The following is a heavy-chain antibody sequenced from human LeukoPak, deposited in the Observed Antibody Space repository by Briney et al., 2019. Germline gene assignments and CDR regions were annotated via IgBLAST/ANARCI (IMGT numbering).Heavy chain of an antibody. V-gene: IGHV3-23*01. CDR3: AKGNGYSYGRYYFDY. Sequence: PGESLRLSCAASGFTFSSYAMGWVRQAPGKGLEWVSAITASGGNTYYADSVKGRFTISRDNSKNTLYLQVNSLRAEDTAVYYCAKGNGYSYGRYYFDYWGQGTLVTVSS. CDR2: ITASGGNT. J-gene: IGHJ4*02. CDR1: GFTFSSYA. D-gene: IGHD5-18*01.